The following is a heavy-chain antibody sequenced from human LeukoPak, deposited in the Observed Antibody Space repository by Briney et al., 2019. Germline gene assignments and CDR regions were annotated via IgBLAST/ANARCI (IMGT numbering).Heavy chain of an antibody. CDR3: ARDQRVGATPPYYFDY. CDR2: ISSSSSYI. V-gene: IGHV3-21*01. J-gene: IGHJ4*02. Sequence: GGSLRLSCAASGFTFSSYSMNWVRQAPGKGLEWVSSISSSSSYIYYADSVKGRFTISRDNAKNSLYLQMNSLRAEDTAVYYCARDQRVGATPPYYFDYWGQGTLVTVSS. CDR1: GFTFSSYS. D-gene: IGHD1-26*01.